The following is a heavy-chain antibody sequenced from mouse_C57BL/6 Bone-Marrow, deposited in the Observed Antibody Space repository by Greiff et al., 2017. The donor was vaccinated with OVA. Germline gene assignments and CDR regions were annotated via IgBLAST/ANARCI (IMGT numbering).Heavy chain of an antibody. Sequence: EVQLVESGGGLVKPGGSLKLSCAASGFTFSSYAMSWVRQTPEKRLEWVATISDGGSYTYYPDNVKGRFTISRDNAKNNLYLQMSHLKSEDTAMYYCARDKTNGYFDVWGTGTTVTVSS. V-gene: IGHV5-4*01. CDR3: ARDKTNGYFDV. CDR1: GFTFSSYA. CDR2: ISDGGSYT. J-gene: IGHJ1*03.